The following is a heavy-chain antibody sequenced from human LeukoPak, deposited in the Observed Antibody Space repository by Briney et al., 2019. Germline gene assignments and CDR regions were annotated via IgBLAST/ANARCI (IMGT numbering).Heavy chain of an antibody. J-gene: IGHJ4*02. CDR3: ARRIISDY. Sequence: ASVKVSCRASGYIFNKYGVSWVRQAPGQGLEWLAWISCYNGDTNYAQKFQGRVTMTRNTSISTAYMELSSLRSDDTAAYYCARRIISDYWGQGTLVTASS. CDR2: ISCYNGDT. D-gene: IGHD3-10*01. V-gene: IGHV1-18*01. CDR1: GYIFNKYG.